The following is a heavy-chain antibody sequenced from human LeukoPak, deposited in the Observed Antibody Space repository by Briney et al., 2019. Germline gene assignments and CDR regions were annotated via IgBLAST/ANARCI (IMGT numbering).Heavy chain of an antibody. CDR2: INPNSGGT. CDR3: ARGPKGIVVVPAAIKVPYYYYMDV. J-gene: IGHJ6*03. V-gene: IGHV1-2*06. CDR1: GYTFTGYY. D-gene: IGHD2-2*01. Sequence: ASVKVSCKASGYTFTGYYMHWVPQAPGQGLEWMGRINPNSGGTNYAQKFQGRVTMTRDTSISTAYMELSRLRSDDTAVYYCARGPKGIVVVPAAIKVPYYYYMDVWGKGTTVTVSS.